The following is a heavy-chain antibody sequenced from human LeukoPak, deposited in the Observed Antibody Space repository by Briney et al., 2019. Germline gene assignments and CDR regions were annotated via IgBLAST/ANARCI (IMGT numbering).Heavy chain of an antibody. CDR3: ARDKANNHYYHKFDP. Sequence: SETLSLTCTVSGGSISSYYWSWIRQPAGKGLEWIGRICTSGSTNYNPSLKSRVTMSVDTSKNQFSLKLSSVTAADTAVYYCARDKANNHYYHKFDPWGQGTLVTVSS. CDR2: ICTSGST. J-gene: IGHJ5*02. V-gene: IGHV4-4*07. D-gene: IGHD1-26*01. CDR1: GGSISSYY.